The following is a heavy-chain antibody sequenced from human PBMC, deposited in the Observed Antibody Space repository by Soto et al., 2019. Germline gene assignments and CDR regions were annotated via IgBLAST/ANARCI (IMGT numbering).Heavy chain of an antibody. V-gene: IGHV3-23*01. CDR3: AKVNGAVPATADY. CDR2: ITGTGGNT. CDR1: GFTFYTYT. J-gene: IGHJ4*02. D-gene: IGHD1-26*01. Sequence: EVRLLESGGGIAHPGGSLRLSCAAYGFTFYTYTMSWVRQAPGKGLEWVSGITGTGGNTYYTDSVKGRFTIARDNSKNTLYLQMNSLRDEDTAVYFCAKVNGAVPATADYWGQGTLVTVSS.